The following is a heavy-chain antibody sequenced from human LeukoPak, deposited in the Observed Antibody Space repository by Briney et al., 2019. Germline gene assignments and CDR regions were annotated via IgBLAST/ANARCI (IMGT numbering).Heavy chain of an antibody. CDR1: GFTFSNYA. CDR2: IWYDGSNK. J-gene: IGHJ4*02. CDR3: ARDLSYGPYDY. V-gene: IGHV3-33*08. Sequence: PGGSLRLSCAASGFTFSNYAMSWVRQAPGKGLEWVAVIWYDGSNKYYADSVKGRFTISRDNSKNTLYLQMNSLRAEDTAVYYCARDLSYGPYDYWGQGTLVTVSS. D-gene: IGHD5-18*01.